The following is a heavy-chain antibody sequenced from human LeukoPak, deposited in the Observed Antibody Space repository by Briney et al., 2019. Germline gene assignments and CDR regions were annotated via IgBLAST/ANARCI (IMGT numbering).Heavy chain of an antibody. V-gene: IGHV3-9*01. CDR3: AREDSKVNYYGMDV. Sequence: GRSLRLSCAASGLTFGDYAMHWVRQAPGKGLEWVSGISWNSGSIGYADSVKGRFTISRDNAKNSLYLQMNSLRAEDTAVYYCAREDSKVNYYGMDVWGQGTTVTVSS. J-gene: IGHJ6*02. CDR2: ISWNSGSI. D-gene: IGHD4-4*01. CDR1: GLTFGDYA.